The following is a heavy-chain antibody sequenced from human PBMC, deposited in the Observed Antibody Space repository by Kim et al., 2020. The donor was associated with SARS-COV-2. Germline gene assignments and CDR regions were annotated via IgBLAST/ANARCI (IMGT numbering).Heavy chain of an antibody. CDR2: INHSGST. V-gene: IGHV4-34*01. Sequence: SETLSLTCAVYGGSFSGYYWSWIRQPPGKGLEGIGEINHSGSTNYNPSLKSRVTISVDTSKNQFSLKLSYVTAADTAVYYCARGYRITIFGVVMIRGAF. CDR1: GGSFSGYY. CDR3: ARGYRITIFGVVMIRGAF. D-gene: IGHD3-3*01. J-gene: IGHJ3*01.